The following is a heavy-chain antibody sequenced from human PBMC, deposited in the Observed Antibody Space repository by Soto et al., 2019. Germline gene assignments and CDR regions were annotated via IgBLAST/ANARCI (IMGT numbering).Heavy chain of an antibody. J-gene: IGHJ3*02. CDR3: ARAGSYFDAFDI. CDR2: ISAYNGNT. V-gene: IGHV1-18*01. CDR1: GYTFTSYG. D-gene: IGHD1-26*01. Sequence: ASVKVSCKASGYTFTSYGISWVRQAPGQGLEWMGWISAYNGNTNYAQKLQGRVTMTSDTSTRNAFMELRSQRSDDTAVYCCARAGSYFDAFDIWGQGTMVTVSS.